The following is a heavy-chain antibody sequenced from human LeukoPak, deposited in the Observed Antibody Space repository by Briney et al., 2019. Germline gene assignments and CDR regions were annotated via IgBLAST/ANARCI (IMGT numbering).Heavy chain of an antibody. CDR1: GFTFSSYA. CDR3: ARGLSDPGEEFDY. Sequence: GRSLRLSCAASGFTFSSYAMHWVRQAPGKGLEWVAVISYDGSNKYYADSVKGRFTISRDNSKNTLYLQMNSLRAEDTAVYYCARGLSDPGEEFDYWGQGTLVTVSS. CDR2: ISYDGSNK. J-gene: IGHJ4*02. V-gene: IGHV3-30-3*01. D-gene: IGHD3-10*01.